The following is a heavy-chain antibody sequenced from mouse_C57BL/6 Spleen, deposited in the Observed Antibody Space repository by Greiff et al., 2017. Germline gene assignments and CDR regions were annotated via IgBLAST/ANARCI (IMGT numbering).Heavy chain of an antibody. CDR2: IYPRDGST. D-gene: IGHD1-1*01. J-gene: IGHJ1*03. CDR1: GYTFTDHT. V-gene: IGHV1-78*01. Sequence: QVQLKESDAELVKPGASVKISCKVSGYTFTDHTIHWMKQRPEQGLEWIGYIYPRDGSTKYNEKVKGKATLTADKSSSTAYMQLNSLTSEDSAVYFCARQVRYYGSSLSYWYFDVWGTGTTVTVSS. CDR3: ARQVRYYGSSLSYWYFDV.